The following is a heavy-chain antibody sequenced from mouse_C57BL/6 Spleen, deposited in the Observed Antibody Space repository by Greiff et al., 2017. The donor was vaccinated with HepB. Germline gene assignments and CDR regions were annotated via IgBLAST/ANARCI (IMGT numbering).Heavy chain of an antibody. D-gene: IGHD2-3*01. CDR1: GYTFTSYW. CDR2: IHPNSGST. CDR3: ARERIVYDGYYYAMDY. V-gene: IGHV1-64*01. Sequence: QVQLQQPGAELVKPGASVKLSCKASGYTFTSYWMHWVKQRPGQGLEWIGMIHPNSGSTNYNEKFKSKATLTVDKSSSTAYMQLSSLTSEDSAVYYCARERIVYDGYYYAMDYWGQGTSVTVSS. J-gene: IGHJ4*01.